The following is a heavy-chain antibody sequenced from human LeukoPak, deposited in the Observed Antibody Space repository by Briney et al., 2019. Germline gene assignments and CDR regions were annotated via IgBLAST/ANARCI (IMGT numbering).Heavy chain of an antibody. CDR3: ARDRYYYGSGSYYFDY. CDR2: IYHSGST. J-gene: IGHJ4*02. D-gene: IGHD3-10*01. CDR1: GGSISSSNW. Sequence: PSETLSLTCAVSGGSISSSNWWSWVRQPPGQGLEWIGEIYHSGSTNYNPSLKSRVTISVDKSKNQFSLKLSSVTAADTAVYYCARDRYYYGSGSYYFDYWGQGTLVTVSS. V-gene: IGHV4-4*02.